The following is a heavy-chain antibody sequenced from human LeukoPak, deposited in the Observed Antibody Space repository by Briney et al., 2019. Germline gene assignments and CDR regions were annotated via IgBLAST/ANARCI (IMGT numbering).Heavy chain of an antibody. CDR3: ARASHWLPLQY. J-gene: IGHJ4*02. CDR2: IYTSGST. Sequence: SETLSLTCSVSGGSISRYYWSWIRQPAGKGLQWIGRIYTSGSTNYNPSLKSRVTMSVDTSKNQFSLKLSSVTAADTAVYYCARASHWLPLQYRRQQTMVTDPS. D-gene: IGHD3-9*01. V-gene: IGHV4-4*07. CDR1: GGSISRYY.